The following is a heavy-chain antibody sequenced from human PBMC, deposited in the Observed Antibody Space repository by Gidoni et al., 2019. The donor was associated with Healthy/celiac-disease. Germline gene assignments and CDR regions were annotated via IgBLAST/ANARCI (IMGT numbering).Heavy chain of an antibody. J-gene: IGHJ5*02. CDR2: IFSNDEK. CDR3: ARIVPYSGSPGWFDP. CDR1: GFSLSNARMG. Sequence: QVTLKGSGPVLVKTTATLTLTCTVSGFSLSNARMGVSWFRQPPGKALEWRAHIFSNDEKSYSTSLKSRLTISKDTSKSQVVLTMTNMDPVDTATYYCARIVPYSGSPGWFDPWGQGTLVTVSS. D-gene: IGHD1-26*01. V-gene: IGHV2-26*01.